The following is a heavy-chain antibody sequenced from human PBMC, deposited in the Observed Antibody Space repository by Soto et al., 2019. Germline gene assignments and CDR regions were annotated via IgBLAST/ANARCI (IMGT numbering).Heavy chain of an antibody. CDR3: AKEALTVAGNNFDS. CDR2: ISGSGAGT. CDR1: GFTFTTYA. J-gene: IGHJ4*02. D-gene: IGHD6-19*01. V-gene: IGHV3-23*01. Sequence: EIELLESGGGLVQPGGSLRLSCAASGFTFTTYAMGWVRQAPGKGLEWVSSISGSGAGTFYAGSVKGRFTISRDNAKKMVYLQMNGLRADDTAVYYCAKEALTVAGNNFDSWGQGTLVTVSS.